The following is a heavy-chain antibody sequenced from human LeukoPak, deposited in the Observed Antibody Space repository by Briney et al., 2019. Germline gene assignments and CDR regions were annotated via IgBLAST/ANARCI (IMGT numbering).Heavy chain of an antibody. CDR1: GGSISSSSYY. Sequence: PSETLSLTCTVSGGSISSSSYYWGWIRQPPGKGLEWIGSIYYSGSTYYNPSLKSRVTISVDTSKNQFSLKLSSVTAADTAVYYCARQGSYYSFFDYWGRGTLVTVSS. V-gene: IGHV4-39*01. J-gene: IGHJ4*02. CDR2: IYYSGST. CDR3: ARQGSYYSFFDY. D-gene: IGHD1-26*01.